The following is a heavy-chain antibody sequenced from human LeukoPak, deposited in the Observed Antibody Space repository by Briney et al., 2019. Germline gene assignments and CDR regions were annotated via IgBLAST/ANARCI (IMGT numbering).Heavy chain of an antibody. CDR2: IYTSGST. CDR1: GGSISSYY. D-gene: IGHD6-6*01. J-gene: IGHJ4*02. Sequence: PSETLSLTCTVSGGSISSYYWSWIRQPAGKGLEWIGRIYTSGSTNYSPSLKSRVTMSVDTSKNQFSLKLSSVTAADTAVYYCAREGGVIAARRRFDYWGQGTLVTVSS. CDR3: AREGGVIAARRRFDY. V-gene: IGHV4-4*07.